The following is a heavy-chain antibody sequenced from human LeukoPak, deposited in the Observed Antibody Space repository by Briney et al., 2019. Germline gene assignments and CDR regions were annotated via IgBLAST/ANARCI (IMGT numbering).Heavy chain of an antibody. CDR2: INPSNGGT. V-gene: IGHV1-2*02. CDR1: GDTFTSYY. J-gene: IGHJ5*02. Sequence: ASVKVSCKASGDTFTSYYMHWVRQAPGQGLEWMGWINPSNGGTNYAQKFQGRVTMTREKSISTVYMELSRLRSDDTAVYYCARGYCTSSTNCRNWFDPWGQGTLLTVSS. D-gene: IGHD2-2*01. CDR3: ARGYCTSSTNCRNWFDP.